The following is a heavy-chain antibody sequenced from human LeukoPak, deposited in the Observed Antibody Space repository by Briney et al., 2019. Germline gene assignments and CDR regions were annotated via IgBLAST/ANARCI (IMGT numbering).Heavy chain of an antibody. CDR3: ARDPDYGDYVNYFDY. V-gene: IGHV3-7*01. D-gene: IGHD4-17*01. CDR1: GFTFSSYW. CDR2: IKQDGSAK. Sequence: PGGSLRLSCAAPGFTFSSYWMSWVRQAPGKGLEWVANIKQDGSAKYYVDSVKGRFTISRDNAKNSLYLQMNSLRAEDTAVYYCARDPDYGDYVNYFDYWGQGTLVTVSS. J-gene: IGHJ4*02.